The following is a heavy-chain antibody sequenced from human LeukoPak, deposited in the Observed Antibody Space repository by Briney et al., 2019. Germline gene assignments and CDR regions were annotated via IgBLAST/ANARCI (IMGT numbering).Heavy chain of an antibody. CDR1: GVSISSYC. CDR3: AGLPRGTQPPDYFHH. D-gene: IGHD1-1*01. Sequence: SETLPLTCIVSGVSISSYCWSWIRQPPGKGLECIASICSSGRANYNPSLKGRVIVSVDTSKNQFSLKLSSVTAADTAVYYCAGLPRGTQPPDYFHHWGQGTLVTVSS. J-gene: IGHJ1*01. CDR2: ICSSGRA. V-gene: IGHV4-59*08.